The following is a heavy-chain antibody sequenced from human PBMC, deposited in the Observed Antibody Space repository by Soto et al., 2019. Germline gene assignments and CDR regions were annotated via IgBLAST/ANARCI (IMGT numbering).Heavy chain of an antibody. D-gene: IGHD4-17*01. CDR3: AHRTATVTWWFDP. J-gene: IGHJ5*02. V-gene: IGHV2-5*02. CDR2: IYWDDDK. Sequence: QITLKESGPTLVKPTQTLTLTCTFSGFSLTTSGVGVGWIRQPPGKALEWLALIYWDDDKRYSPFLKSRLTITKNTSKHQALITMTNMDPADTATYICAHRTATVTWWFDPWGQGTRVTVSS. CDR1: GFSLTTSGVG.